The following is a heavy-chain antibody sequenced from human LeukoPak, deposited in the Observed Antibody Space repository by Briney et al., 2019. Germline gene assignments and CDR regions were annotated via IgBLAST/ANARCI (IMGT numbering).Heavy chain of an antibody. CDR2: MSDGAGRT. D-gene: IGHD2-15*01. CDR1: GFTFINSG. Sequence: PGGSLSLSCAASGFTFINSGMTWVRQVPGKGLEWVSGMSDGAGRTSYADSVTGRFTISRDNARRILYLQMNSLRAEDTAVYYCAKDVCNGAGCHFFDYWGQGTVVTVSS. J-gene: IGHJ4*02. V-gene: IGHV3-23*01. CDR3: AKDVCNGAGCHFFDY.